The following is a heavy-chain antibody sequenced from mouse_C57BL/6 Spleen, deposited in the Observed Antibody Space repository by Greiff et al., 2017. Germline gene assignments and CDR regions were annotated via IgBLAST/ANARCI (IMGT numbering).Heavy chain of an antibody. J-gene: IGHJ3*01. D-gene: IGHD2-5*01. CDR1: GYTFTDYN. V-gene: IGHV1-18*01. CDR2: INPNNGGT. CDR3: AREDSTPFAY. Sequence: VQLQQSGPELVKPGASVKIPCKASGYTFTDYNMDWVKQSHGKSLEWIGDINPNNGGTIYNQKFKGKATFTVDKSSSPAYMERRSLTSEDTAVYYCAREDSTPFAYWGQGTLVTVSA.